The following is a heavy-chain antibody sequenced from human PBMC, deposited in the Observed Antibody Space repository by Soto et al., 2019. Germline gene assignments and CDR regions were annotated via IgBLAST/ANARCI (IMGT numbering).Heavy chain of an antibody. CDR2: ISAYNGNT. D-gene: IGHD6-13*01. Sequence: ASVKVSCKAPGYTFTSYGISCVRQAPGQGLEWMGWISAYNGNTNYAQKLQGRVTMTTDTSTSTAYMELRSLRSDDTAVYYCARDGAPGIAAAGIRSWFHPWGQGTLVTVS. V-gene: IGHV1-18*01. CDR1: GYTFTSYG. CDR3: ARDGAPGIAAAGIRSWFHP. J-gene: IGHJ5*02.